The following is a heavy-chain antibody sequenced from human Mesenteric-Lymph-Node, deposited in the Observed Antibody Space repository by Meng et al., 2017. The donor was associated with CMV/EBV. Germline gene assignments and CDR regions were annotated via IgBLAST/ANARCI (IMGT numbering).Heavy chain of an antibody. V-gene: IGHV4-59*01. CDR1: GGSISSYY. D-gene: IGHD4-23*01. CDR3: ARASDGGNFQIIDY. CDR2: IYYSGST. Sequence: SETLSLTCTVSGGSISSYYWSWIRQPPGKGLEWIGYIYYSGSTNYNPSLKSRVTISVDTSKNQFSLKLSSVTAADTAVYYCARASDGGNFQIIDYWGQGTLVTVSS. J-gene: IGHJ4*02.